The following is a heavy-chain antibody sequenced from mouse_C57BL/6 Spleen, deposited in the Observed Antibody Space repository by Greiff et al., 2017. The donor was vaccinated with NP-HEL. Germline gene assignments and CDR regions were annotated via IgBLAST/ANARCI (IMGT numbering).Heavy chain of an antibody. J-gene: IGHJ3*01. D-gene: IGHD4-1*01. CDR2: ISYSGST. Sequence: EVHLVESGPGMVKPSQSLSLTCTVTGYSITSGYDWHWIRHFPGNKLEWMGYISYSGSTNYNPSLKSRISITHDTSKNHFFLKLNSVTTEDTATYYCATGTQGTWFAYWGQGTLVTVSA. V-gene: IGHV3-1*01. CDR3: ATGTQGTWFAY. CDR1: GYSITSGYD.